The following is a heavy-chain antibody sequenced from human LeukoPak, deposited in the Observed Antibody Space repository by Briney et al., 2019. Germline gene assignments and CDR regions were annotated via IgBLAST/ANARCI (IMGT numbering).Heavy chain of an antibody. Sequence: GRSLRLSCAASGFTFSSYAMHWVRQAPGKGLEWVAVIWYDGSDKHYADSVQGRFTISRDNSKNSLYLQMNSLRAEDTALYYCARRVQYYFDYWGQGTLVTVSS. CDR1: GFTFSSYA. CDR2: IWYDGSDK. CDR3: ARRVQYYFDY. J-gene: IGHJ4*02. V-gene: IGHV3-33*08.